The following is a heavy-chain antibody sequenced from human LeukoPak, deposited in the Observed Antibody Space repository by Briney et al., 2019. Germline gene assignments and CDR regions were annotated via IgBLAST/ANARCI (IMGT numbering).Heavy chain of an antibody. D-gene: IGHD3-22*01. J-gene: IGHJ4*02. CDR1: GYTFTDYY. CDR3: AREYYDSSAYNQEAIDY. Sequence: ASVKVSCKASGYTFTDYYMHWVRQAPGQGLEWLGWINPNSGGTNYAQKFQSRVTMTRDTSISTAYMELSRLRSDDTAVYYCAREYYDSSAYNQEAIDYWGQGTLVTVSS. V-gene: IGHV1-2*02. CDR2: INPNSGGT.